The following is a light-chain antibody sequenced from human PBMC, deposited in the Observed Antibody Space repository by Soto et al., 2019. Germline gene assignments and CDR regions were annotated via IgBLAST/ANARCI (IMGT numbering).Light chain of an antibody. Sequence: QSVLTQPPSVSGAPGQRVTISCTGCSSNIGAGYDVHWYQQLPGTAPKLLIYGNINRPSGVPDRFSGSKSVTSASLAITGLQAEDEADYYCQSYDSSLSGTVFGGGTKLTVL. CDR3: QSYDSSLSGTV. CDR2: GNI. CDR1: SSNIGAGYD. V-gene: IGLV1-40*01. J-gene: IGLJ2*01.